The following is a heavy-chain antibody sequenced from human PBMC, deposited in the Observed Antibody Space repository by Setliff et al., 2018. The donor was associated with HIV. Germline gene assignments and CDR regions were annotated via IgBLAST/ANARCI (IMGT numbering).Heavy chain of an antibody. CDR1: GDSINSSDYY. CDR2: IYYSGST. J-gene: IGHJ4*02. Sequence: SETLSLTCTVSGDSINSSDYYWTWIRHHPGKGLEWIGSIYYSGSTYYNPSLKSRITISLDTSKNQFSLKLTSVTAADTAVYSCASEDALTQQFDSWGQGTLVTVSS. CDR3: ASEDALTQQFDS. D-gene: IGHD6-13*01. V-gene: IGHV4-39*07.